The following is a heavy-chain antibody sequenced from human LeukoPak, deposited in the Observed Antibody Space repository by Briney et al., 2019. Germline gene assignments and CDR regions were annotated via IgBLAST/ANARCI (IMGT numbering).Heavy chain of an antibody. V-gene: IGHV3-74*01. CDR1: GFTFSSYW. Sequence: GGSLRLSCLASGFTFSSYWMHWVRQAPGKGLVWVSRINSDGSSTNYADSVKGRFTISRDNAKNTLYLQVNSLRAEDTAVYYCARVGASTWYWGQGTLVTVSS. CDR3: ARVGASTWY. D-gene: IGHD1-26*01. CDR2: INSDGSST. J-gene: IGHJ4*02.